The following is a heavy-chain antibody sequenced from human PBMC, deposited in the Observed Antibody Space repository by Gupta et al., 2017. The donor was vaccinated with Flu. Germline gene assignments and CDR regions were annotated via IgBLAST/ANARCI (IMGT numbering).Heavy chain of an antibody. CDR2: INHSGST. V-gene: IGHV4-34*01. CDR1: GGSFSGYY. D-gene: IGHD5-18*01. CDR3: ARGHLRRNTAMVGSGNWFDP. J-gene: IGHJ5*02. Sequence: QVQLQQWGAGLLKPSETLSLTCAVYGGSFSGYYWSWIRQPPGQGLEWIGEINHSGSTNYNPSLKSRVTISVDTSKNQFSLKLSSVTAADTAVYYCARGHLRRNTAMVGSGNWFDPWGQGTLVTVSS.